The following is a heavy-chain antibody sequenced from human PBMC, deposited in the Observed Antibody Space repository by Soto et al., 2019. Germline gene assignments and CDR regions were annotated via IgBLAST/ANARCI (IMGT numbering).Heavy chain of an antibody. Sequence: QVQLEQSGAEVKKAGSSVKVSCKAFGGSVNSHAISWVRQAPGQGLEWMGGIIPMFGTPTYAQRFQAGVTISADESTSTVYLDLSSVRSEDTAMYYCARSRNVAEFNDYGGNYHGFDIWGQGTMVTVSS. CDR2: IIPMFGTP. J-gene: IGHJ3*02. CDR3: ARSRNVAEFNDYGGNYHGFDI. D-gene: IGHD4-17*01. V-gene: IGHV1-69*01. CDR1: GGSVNSHA.